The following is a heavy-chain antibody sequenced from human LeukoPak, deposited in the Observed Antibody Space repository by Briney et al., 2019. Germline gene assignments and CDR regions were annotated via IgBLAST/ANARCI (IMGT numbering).Heavy chain of an antibody. CDR1: GFTFSSYG. J-gene: IGHJ3*02. V-gene: IGHV3-30*18. Sequence: GGSLRLSCAASGFTFSSYGVHWVRQAPGKGLEWVAVISYDGSNKYYADSVKGRFTISRDNSKNTLYLQMNSLRAEDTAVYYCAKGGNRVHDAFDIWGQGTMVTVSS. CDR3: AKGGNRVHDAFDI. D-gene: IGHD4-23*01. CDR2: ISYDGSNK.